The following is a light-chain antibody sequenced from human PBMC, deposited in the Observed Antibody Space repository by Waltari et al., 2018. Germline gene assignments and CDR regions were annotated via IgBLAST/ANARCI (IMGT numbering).Light chain of an antibody. CDR2: DVI. CDR3: CSYAGSHTVV. V-gene: IGLV2-11*01. Sequence: QSALTQPRSVSGSPGQSVTISCTGTSSDVGGYNYVSWYQQYSGRAPKVMIYDVIRRPSGVPDRFSGSKSCNTASLTISGLQAEDEADYYCCSYAGSHTVVFGGGTKLTVL. CDR1: SSDVGGYNY. J-gene: IGLJ2*01.